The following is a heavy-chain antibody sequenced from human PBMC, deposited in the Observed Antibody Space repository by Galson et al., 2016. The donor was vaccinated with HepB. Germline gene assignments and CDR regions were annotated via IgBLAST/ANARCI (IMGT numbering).Heavy chain of an antibody. CDR1: GSTFSTYG. D-gene: IGHD3-3*01. V-gene: IGHV3-30*18. J-gene: IGHJ4*02. CDR2: ISFDRSYQ. Sequence: SLRLSCAASGSTFSTYGMAWVRQAPGKGLEWVAVISFDRSYQDYADSVKGRFTISRDNSKYTLYLQMNSLRAEDTAVYYCAKDAGVIWSGGYFDYWGQGTLVTVSS. CDR3: AKDAGVIWSGGYFDY.